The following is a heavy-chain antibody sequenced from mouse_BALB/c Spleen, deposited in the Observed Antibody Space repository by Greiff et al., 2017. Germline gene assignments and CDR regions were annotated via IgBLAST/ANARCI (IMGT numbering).Heavy chain of an antibody. CDR1: GYAFTNYL. D-gene: IGHD2-5*01. CDR2: INPGSGGT. J-gene: IGHJ2*01. Sequence: QVQLKESGAELVRPGTSVKVSCKASGYAFTNYLIEWVKQRPGQGLEWIGVINPGSGGTNYNEKFKGKATLTADKSSSTAYMQLSSLTSDDSAVYFCARGGIVKDYWGQGTTLTVSS. CDR3: ARGGIVKDY. V-gene: IGHV1-54*01.